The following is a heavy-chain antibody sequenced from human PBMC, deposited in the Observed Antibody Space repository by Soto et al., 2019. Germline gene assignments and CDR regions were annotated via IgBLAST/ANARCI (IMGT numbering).Heavy chain of an antibody. D-gene: IGHD3-10*01. CDR2: ISGSGGST. Sequence: EVQLLESGGGLVQPGGSLRLSCAASGFTFSSYAMSWVRQAPGKGLEWVSAISGSGGSTYYADSVKGRFTISRDNSKNTLYLQMNSLRAEDTAVYYGANLEGITMVRGYWGQGTLVTVSS. CDR3: ANLEGITMVRGY. CDR1: GFTFSSYA. V-gene: IGHV3-23*01. J-gene: IGHJ4*02.